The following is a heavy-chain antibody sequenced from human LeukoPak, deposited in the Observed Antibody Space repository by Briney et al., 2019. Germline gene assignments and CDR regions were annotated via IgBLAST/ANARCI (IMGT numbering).Heavy chain of an antibody. CDR2: IYYSGST. D-gene: IGHD6-6*01. CDR3: VASYYFDY. V-gene: IGHV4-39*01. J-gene: IGHJ4*02. CDR1: GGSISSSSYY. Sequence: SETLALTCTVSGGSISSSSYYWGWIRQPPGKGLEWIGSIYYSGSTYYNPSLKSRVTISVDTSKNQFSLKLSSVTAADTAVYYCVASYYFDYWGQGTLVTVSS.